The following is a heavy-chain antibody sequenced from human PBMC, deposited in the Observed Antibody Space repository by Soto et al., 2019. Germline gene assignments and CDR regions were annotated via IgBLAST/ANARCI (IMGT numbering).Heavy chain of an antibody. Sequence: QITLKESGPTLVKRTQTLTLTCTFSGFSLTTTSLGVAWIRQPPGKALEWLALIYWEDNDRYSASLRSRLTITKDTSKNHVVLTSTDVAPADTATYYCAQSRSISLYWFHPWGQGTLVIVSS. CDR1: GFSLTTTSLG. V-gene: IGHV2-5*02. CDR2: IYWEDND. D-gene: IGHD1-26*01. CDR3: AQSRSISLYWFHP. J-gene: IGHJ5*02.